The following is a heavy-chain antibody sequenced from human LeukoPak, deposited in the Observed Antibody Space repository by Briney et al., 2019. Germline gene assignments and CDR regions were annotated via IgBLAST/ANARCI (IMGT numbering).Heavy chain of an antibody. CDR3: AREGTEVSSSSWQNNWFDP. D-gene: IGHD6-13*01. J-gene: IGHJ5*02. Sequence: ASVKVSCKASGGTFSSYAISWVRQAPGQGLEWMGGIIPIFGTANYAQKFQGRVTITADKSTSTAYMELRSLRSDDTAVYYCAREGTEVSSSSWQNNWFDPWGQGTLVTVSS. V-gene: IGHV1-69*06. CDR2: IIPIFGTA. CDR1: GGTFSSYA.